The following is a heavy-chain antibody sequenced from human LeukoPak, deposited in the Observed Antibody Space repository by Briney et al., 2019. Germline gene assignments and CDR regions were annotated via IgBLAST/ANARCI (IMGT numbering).Heavy chain of an antibody. CDR3: ARDYLWGFTDAFDI. Sequence: DSVKVACKASGYTFTSYGISWVRQTPGQGLEWMGWISAYNGNTNYGQKLEGRVTMTTDTSTSTAYMELWSLRSDDTAVYYCARDYLWGFTDAFDIWGQGTMVTVSS. D-gene: IGHD4/OR15-4a*01. CDR2: ISAYNGNT. V-gene: IGHV1-18*01. CDR1: GYTFTSYG. J-gene: IGHJ3*02.